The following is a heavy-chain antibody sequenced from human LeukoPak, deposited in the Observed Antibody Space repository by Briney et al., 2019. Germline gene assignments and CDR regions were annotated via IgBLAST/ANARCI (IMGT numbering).Heavy chain of an antibody. V-gene: IGHV3-73*01. D-gene: IGHD5-18*01. CDR1: GFTFSGSA. J-gene: IGHJ6*03. CDR2: IRSKANSYAT. CDR3: TREYTAMDKYYYYYYMDV. Sequence: PGGSLRLSCAASGFTFSGSAMHWVRQASGKGLEWVGRIRSKANSYATAYAASVQGRFTISRDDSKNTAYLQMNSLKTEDTAVYYCTREYTAMDKYYYYYYMDVWGKGTTVTVSS.